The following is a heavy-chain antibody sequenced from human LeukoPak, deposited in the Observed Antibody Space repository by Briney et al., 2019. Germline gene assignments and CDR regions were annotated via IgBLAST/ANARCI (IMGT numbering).Heavy chain of an antibody. J-gene: IGHJ4*02. CDR1: GYTFTSYD. CDR3: TINVDTARGNY. D-gene: IGHD5-18*01. CDR2: MNPNSGNT. V-gene: IGHV1-8*03. Sequence: GASVKVSCKASGYTFTSYDINWVRQATGQGLEWMGWMNPNSGNTGYAQKFQGRVTITRNTSISTAYMELSSLRSEDTAVYYCTINVDTARGNYWGQGTLVTVSS.